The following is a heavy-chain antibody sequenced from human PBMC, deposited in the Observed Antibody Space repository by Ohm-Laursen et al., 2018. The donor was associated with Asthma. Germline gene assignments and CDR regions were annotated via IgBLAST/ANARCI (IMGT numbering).Heavy chain of an antibody. CDR2: INPSGGST. J-gene: IGHJ4*02. CDR3: ARSQVVGGGMASYYFDY. CDR1: GYTFTSYY. V-gene: IGHV1-46*01. Sequence: ASVKVSCKASGYTFTSYYMHWVRQAPGQGLEWMGIINPSGGSTSYAQKFQGRVTMTRDTSTSTVYMELSSLRSEDTAVYYCARSQVVGGGMASYYFDYWGQGTLVTVSS. D-gene: IGHD2-15*01.